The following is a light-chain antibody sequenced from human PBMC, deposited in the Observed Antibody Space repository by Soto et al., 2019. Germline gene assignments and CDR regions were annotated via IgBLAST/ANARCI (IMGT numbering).Light chain of an antibody. CDR1: SSDVGRHNY. J-gene: IGLJ2*01. CDR3: SSYTDTDNFVI. CDR2: EVN. Sequence: QSVLTQPLSASGSPGQSVTISCTGTSSDVGRHNYVSWYQQHPGKAPKLLIFEVNKRPSGVPDRFSASKSGITASLTVSGLQPEDEAAYYCSSYTDTDNFVIFGGGTKLTVL. V-gene: IGLV2-8*01.